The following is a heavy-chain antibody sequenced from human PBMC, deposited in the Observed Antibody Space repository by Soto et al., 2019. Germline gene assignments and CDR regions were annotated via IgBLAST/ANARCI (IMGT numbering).Heavy chain of an antibody. V-gene: IGHV3-30*18. CDR2: ISYDGSNK. CDR3: AKDYAGGYGYFDS. J-gene: IGHJ4*02. CDR1: GFTFSSYG. Sequence: QVQLVESGGGVVQPGRSLRLSCAASGFTFSSYGMHWVRQAPGKGLEWVAVISYDGSNKYYADSVKGRFTISRDNSKNTLYLQMNSLRAEDTAVYYCAKDYAGGYGYFDSWGQGTLVAVSS. D-gene: IGHD5-12*01.